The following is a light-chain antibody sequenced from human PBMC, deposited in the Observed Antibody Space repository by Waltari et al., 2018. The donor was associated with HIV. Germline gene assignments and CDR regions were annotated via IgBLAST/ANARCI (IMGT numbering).Light chain of an antibody. CDR1: QSLLHSNGYNY. V-gene: IGKV2-28*01. Sequence: DIVMTQSPLSLPVTPGEPASISFRSSQSLLHSNGYNYLDWYLQKPGQSPQLLIYLGSNRAYGGPDRFSGSGSGTDFTLKISRVEAEDVGVYYCMQALQTPYTFGQGTKLEIK. CDR2: LGS. J-gene: IGKJ2*01. CDR3: MQALQTPYT.